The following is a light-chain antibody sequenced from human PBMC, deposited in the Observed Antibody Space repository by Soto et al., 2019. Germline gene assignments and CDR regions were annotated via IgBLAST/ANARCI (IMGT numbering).Light chain of an antibody. Sequence: AIQMTQSPSSLSASVGDRLTITCRASQYIGSDLGWFKQEAGKAPKFLIYVSSILQSGFPSRFSGSGFGTVFIFTFGSLQPEDFATYYCLQDSKYPRTFGQGTKVDIK. CDR3: LQDSKYPRT. CDR1: QYIGSD. CDR2: VSS. J-gene: IGKJ1*01. V-gene: IGKV1-6*01.